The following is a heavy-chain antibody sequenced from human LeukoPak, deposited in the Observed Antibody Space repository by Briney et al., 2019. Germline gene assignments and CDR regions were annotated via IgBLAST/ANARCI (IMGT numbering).Heavy chain of an antibody. CDR3: ARYPSYESWSPFWGGMDV. CDR1: GFTFSSSW. V-gene: IGHV3-74*01. CDR2: ITRDGSST. J-gene: IGHJ6*04. Sequence: GGSLRLSCAASGFTFSSSWMHWVRQATGKGLVWVSRITRDGSSTTYADSVKGRFTTSRDNAKNTLYLQMDSLRDDDTAVYYCARYPSYESWSPFWGGMDVWGNGTTVIVSS. D-gene: IGHD3-16*01.